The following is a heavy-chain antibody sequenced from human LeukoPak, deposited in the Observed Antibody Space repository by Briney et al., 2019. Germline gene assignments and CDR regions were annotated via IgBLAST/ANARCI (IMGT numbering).Heavy chain of an antibody. CDR2: ISSSGSTI. V-gene: IGHV3-11*01. CDR1: GFTFSDYY. Sequence: GGSLRLSCAASGFTFSDYYMSWIRQAPGKGLEWVSYISSSGSTIYYADSVKGRFTISRDNAKNSLYLQMNSLRAEDTAVYYCAREVGFYDSSGYAVNWFDPWDQGTLVTVSS. CDR3: AREVGFYDSSGYAVNWFDP. J-gene: IGHJ5*02. D-gene: IGHD3-22*01.